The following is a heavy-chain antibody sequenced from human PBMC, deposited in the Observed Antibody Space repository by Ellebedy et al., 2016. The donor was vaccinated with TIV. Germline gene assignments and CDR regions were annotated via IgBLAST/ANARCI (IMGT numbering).Heavy chain of an antibody. V-gene: IGHV5-51*01. CDR3: ARPATYYYGSGSSLDYFDY. CDR1: GYRFTSYW. D-gene: IGHD3-10*01. J-gene: IGHJ4*02. Sequence: GESLKISCKGSGYRFTSYWIGWVRQMPGKGLEWMGIIYPGDSGTRYSPSFQGQVTISADKSISTAYLQWSSLKASDTAMYYCARPATYYYGSGSSLDYFDYWGQGTLVTVSS. CDR2: IYPGDSGT.